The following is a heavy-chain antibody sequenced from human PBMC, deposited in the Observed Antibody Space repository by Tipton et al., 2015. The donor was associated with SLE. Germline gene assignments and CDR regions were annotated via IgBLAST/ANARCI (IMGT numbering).Heavy chain of an antibody. CDR2: IYYSGST. CDR1: GGSISSSSYY. CDR3: ASDPTGAFDP. D-gene: IGHD7-27*01. Sequence: LRLSCTVSGGSISSSSYYWGWIRQPPGKGLEWIGSIYYSGSTYYNPSLKSRVTISVDTSKNQFSLKLSSVTAADTAVYYCASDPTGAFDPWGQGTLVTVSS. J-gene: IGHJ5*02. V-gene: IGHV4-39*07.